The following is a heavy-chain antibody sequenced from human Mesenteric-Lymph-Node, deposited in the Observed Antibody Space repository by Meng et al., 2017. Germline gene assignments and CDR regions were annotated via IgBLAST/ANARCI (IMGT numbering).Heavy chain of an antibody. D-gene: IGHD2-21*01. CDR3: AKALGWGSSPDY. CDR1: GYTFTAYY. CDR2: INPNSGGT. V-gene: IGHV1-2*06. Sequence: QVQLVQSGADVKKPGASVKVYCKASGYTFTAYYIHWVRQAPGQGREWMGRINPNSGGTNFAQKFQGRVIMTRDTSISTAYMELSSLGFDDTAVYYCAKALGWGSSPDYWGQGILVTVSS. J-gene: IGHJ4*02.